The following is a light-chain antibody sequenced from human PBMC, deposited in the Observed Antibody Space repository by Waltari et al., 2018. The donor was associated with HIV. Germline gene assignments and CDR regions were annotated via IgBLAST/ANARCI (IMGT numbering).Light chain of an antibody. CDR1: PSNIGPNY. CDR2: SNH. Sequence: QSVLTQPPSASGTPGQSVTISCSGGPSNIGPNYVNWYQQLPGSAPKLLIYSNHQRPSGVPDRFSASKSGTSASLAIRGLQSEDEADYYCSTRDDTLIVFGTGTKVTVL. V-gene: IGLV1-44*01. J-gene: IGLJ1*01. CDR3: STRDDTLIV.